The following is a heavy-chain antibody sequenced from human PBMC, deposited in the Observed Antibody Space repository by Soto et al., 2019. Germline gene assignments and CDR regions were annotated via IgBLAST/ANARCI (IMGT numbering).Heavy chain of an antibody. V-gene: IGHV1-46*01. J-gene: IGHJ3*02. Sequence: AQLVQSGAEVRRPGASVKISCRTSGYSFTNYYLHWVRQAPGQGLEWMGTVNPGDGTTIYGQKFQDRLTMTWDTSTSTVYTELRSQRSEDAAVYYCARDRLDFRSGYDAFDIWGQGTMVTVS. CDR2: VNPGDGTT. D-gene: IGHD3-3*01. CDR1: GYSFTNYY. CDR3: ARDRLDFRSGYDAFDI.